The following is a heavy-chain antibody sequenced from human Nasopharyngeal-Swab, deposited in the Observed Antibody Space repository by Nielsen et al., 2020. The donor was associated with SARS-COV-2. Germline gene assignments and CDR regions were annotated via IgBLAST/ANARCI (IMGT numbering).Heavy chain of an antibody. CDR3: ARHMLGGPTAFDI. Sequence: VRQAPGKGLEWIGEINHSGSTNYNPSLKSRVTISVDKSKNQFSLKLRSVTAADTAVFYCARHMLGGPTAFDIWGQGTVVTVSS. CDR2: INHSGST. V-gene: IGHV4-4*02. J-gene: IGHJ3*02. D-gene: IGHD2-8*01.